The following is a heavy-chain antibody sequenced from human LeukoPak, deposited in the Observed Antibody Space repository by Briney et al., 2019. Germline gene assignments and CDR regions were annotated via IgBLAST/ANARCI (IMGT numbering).Heavy chain of an antibody. CDR2: INPNSGGT. J-gene: IGHJ4*02. Sequence: ASVKVSCQASGYTFVGYYMHWVRQAPGQGLEWMGWINPNSGGTNYAQKFQGRVTMTRDTSIGTAYMKLSSLRSDDTAVYYCARVSEELVIDHWGQRALVTVS. CDR3: ARVSEELVIDH. CDR1: GYTFVGYY. D-gene: IGHD2-8*02. V-gene: IGHV1-2*02.